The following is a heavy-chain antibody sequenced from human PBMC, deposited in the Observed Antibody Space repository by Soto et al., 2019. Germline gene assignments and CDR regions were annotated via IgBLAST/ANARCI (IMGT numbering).Heavy chain of an antibody. CDR1: GFTFSSYS. D-gene: IGHD1-26*01. CDR3: AKARGSYYNYYYNMDV. J-gene: IGHJ6*02. Sequence: PGGSLRLSCAASGFTFSSYSMNWVRQAPGKGLEWVSYISGSGGSTYYADSVKGRFTISRDNSKNTLYLQMNSLRAEDTAVYYCAKARGSYYNYYYNMDVWGQGTTVTVSS. CDR2: ISGSGGST. V-gene: IGHV3-23*01.